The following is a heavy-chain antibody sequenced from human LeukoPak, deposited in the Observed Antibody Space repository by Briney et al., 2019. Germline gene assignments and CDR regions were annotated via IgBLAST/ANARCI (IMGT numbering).Heavy chain of an antibody. CDR3: AKDQRDGITMVRGVTPSFDY. CDR1: GFTFSSYA. J-gene: IGHJ4*02. Sequence: GGSLRLSCAASGFTFSSYAMSWVRQAPGKGLEWVSAISGSGGSTYYADSVKGRFTISRDNSKNTLYLQMNSLRAEDTAVYYCAKDQRDGITMVRGVTPSFDYWGQGTPVTVSS. D-gene: IGHD3-10*01. V-gene: IGHV3-23*01. CDR2: ISGSGGST.